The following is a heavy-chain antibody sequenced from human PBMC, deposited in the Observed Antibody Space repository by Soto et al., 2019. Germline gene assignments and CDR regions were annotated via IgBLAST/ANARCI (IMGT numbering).Heavy chain of an antibody. CDR2: ISPYSGYT. J-gene: IGHJ4*02. CDR3: TREAIVVIPAAQPSHFDS. CDR1: GYNFIKYG. V-gene: IGHV1-18*01. Sequence: QVQLVQSGAEVKKPGASVKVSCKGLGYNFIKYGINWVRQAPGQGLERMGWISPYSGYTHSAQKCPGSLTLTTDTAATTAYMELRSLRSADTALYYCTREAIVVIPAAQPSHFDSWGQGTLVTVSS. D-gene: IGHD2-2*01.